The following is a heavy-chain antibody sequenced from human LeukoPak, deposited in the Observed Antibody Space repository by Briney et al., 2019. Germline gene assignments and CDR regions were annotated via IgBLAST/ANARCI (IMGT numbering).Heavy chain of an antibody. CDR1: GYTFTGYY. V-gene: IGHV1-2*02. Sequence: ASVKVSCKASGYTFTGYYMHWVRQAPGQGLAWMGWINPNSGGTNYAQKFQGRVTMTRDTSISTAYMELSRLRSDDTAVYYCARGAALSLTYYYDSSGVDYWGQGTLVTVSS. CDR2: INPNSGGT. CDR3: ARGAALSLTYYYDSSGVDY. J-gene: IGHJ4*02. D-gene: IGHD3-22*01.